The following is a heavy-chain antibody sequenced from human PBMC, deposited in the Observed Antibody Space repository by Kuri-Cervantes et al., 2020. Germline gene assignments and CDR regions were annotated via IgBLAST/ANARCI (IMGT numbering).Heavy chain of an antibody. V-gene: IGHV4-34*01. CDR2: INHSGST. D-gene: IGHD4-17*01. CDR3: ARHGYYYYYMDV. Sequence: SQTLSLTCAVYGGSFSGYYWSRIRQPPGKGLEWIGEINHSGSTNYNPSLKSRVTISVDTSKNQFSLKLSSVTAADTAVYYCARHGYYYYYMDVWGKGTTVTVSS. CDR1: GGSFSGYY. J-gene: IGHJ6*03.